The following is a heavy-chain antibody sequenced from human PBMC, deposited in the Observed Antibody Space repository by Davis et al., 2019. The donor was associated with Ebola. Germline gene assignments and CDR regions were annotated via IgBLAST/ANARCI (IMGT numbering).Heavy chain of an antibody. J-gene: IGHJ5*02. V-gene: IGHV1-18*04. Sequence: ASVTVSCKPFVYTFTSYGRTWVRQPPGHGLEWMGWISAYNGKTSYAQNFQDRVTMTTDTSTTTAYMKLRSLTSDDTAVYYCARVSSWVGGGDSSVPWGQGTLVTVSS. D-gene: IGHD3-10*01. CDR3: ARVSSWVGGGDSSVP. CDR1: VYTFTSYG. CDR2: ISAYNGKT.